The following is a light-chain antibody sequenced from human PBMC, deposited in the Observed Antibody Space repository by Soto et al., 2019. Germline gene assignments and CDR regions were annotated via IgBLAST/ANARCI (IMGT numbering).Light chain of an antibody. Sequence: QLVLSQPPSASGTPGQRVTISCSGSSSNVGRNTVSWYQRLPGTAPNLLIYSDNQRPSGVPDRFSGSKSGTSASLAISGLQSEDEADYCCAAWDDSLNVVVFGGGTKLTVL. V-gene: IGLV1-44*01. CDR3: AAWDDSLNVVV. CDR1: SSNVGRNT. CDR2: SDN. J-gene: IGLJ2*01.